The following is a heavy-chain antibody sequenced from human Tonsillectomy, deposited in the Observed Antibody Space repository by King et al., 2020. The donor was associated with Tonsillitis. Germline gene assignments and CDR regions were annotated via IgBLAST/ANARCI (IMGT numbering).Heavy chain of an antibody. D-gene: IGHD5-18*01. J-gene: IGHJ6*02. V-gene: IGHV1-69*01. CDR2: IIPIFGTT. CDR1: GGTFSNYT. Sequence: VQLVESGAEVKKPGSSVKVSCKASGGTFSNYTITWVRQAPGQGLEWMGGIIPIFGTTNYAQKLQGRVTITADESTTTAYMELTSLRSEDTAVYYCAGDQGYSYGYYYYYGMDVWGQGTTVTVSS. CDR3: AGDQGYSYGYYYYYGMDV.